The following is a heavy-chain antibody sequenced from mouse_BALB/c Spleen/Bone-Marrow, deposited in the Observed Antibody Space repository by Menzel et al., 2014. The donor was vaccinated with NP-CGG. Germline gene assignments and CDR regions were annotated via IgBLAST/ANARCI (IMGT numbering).Heavy chain of an antibody. V-gene: IGHV7-3*02. CDR2: IRNKANGYTA. D-gene: IGHD2-3*01. CDR1: GFTFTDYY. J-gene: IGHJ2*01. Sequence: EVKLVESGGGLVQPGGSLRLSCATSGFTFTDYYVSWVRQPPGKAPEWLVFIRNKANGYTAEYSASVKGRFTISRDNSQSILYLQMNTLRAEDSATYSCARYDVYYYFDYWGQGTTPTVSS. CDR3: ARYDVYYYFDY.